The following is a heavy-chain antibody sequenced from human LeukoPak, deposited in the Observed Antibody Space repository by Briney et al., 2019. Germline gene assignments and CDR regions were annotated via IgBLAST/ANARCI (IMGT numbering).Heavy chain of an antibody. J-gene: IGHJ6*02. CDR2: IIPILGIA. V-gene: IGHV1-69*04. CDR1: GGTFSSYA. Sequence: ASVKVSCKASGGTFSSYAISWVRQAPGQGLEWMGRIIPILGIANYAQKFQGRVTITADKSTSTAYMELSSLRSEDTAVYYCALSAYQLPRPLEDGMDVWGQGTTVTVSS. CDR3: ALSAYQLPRPLEDGMDV. D-gene: IGHD2-2*01.